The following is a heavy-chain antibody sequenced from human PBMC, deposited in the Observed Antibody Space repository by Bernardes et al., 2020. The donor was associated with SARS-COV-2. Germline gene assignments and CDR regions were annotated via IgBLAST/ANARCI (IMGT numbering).Heavy chain of an antibody. V-gene: IGHV3-21*01. D-gene: IGHD1-26*01. CDR3: ARDPWKYSGRYRFYFDY. CDR2: ISSSTTYI. Sequence: GSLRLSCAASGFTFSTYTMNWVRQAPGKGLEWVSSISSSTTYIYYADSVRGRFTISRDNAKSSLYLQMNSLRAEDTAVYYCARDPWKYSGRYRFYFDYWGQGTLVTVSS. J-gene: IGHJ4*02. CDR1: GFTFSTYT.